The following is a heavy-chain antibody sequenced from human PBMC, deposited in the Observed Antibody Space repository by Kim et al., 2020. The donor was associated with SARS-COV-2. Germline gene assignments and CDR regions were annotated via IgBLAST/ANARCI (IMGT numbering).Heavy chain of an antibody. D-gene: IGHD1-20*01. CDR3: ATGGGITGKTGY. V-gene: IGHV3-15*01. J-gene: IGHJ4*02. Sequence: GGSLRLSFAASGFTFSNAWMTWVRQAPGKGLEWVGRIKSKIDGGTIDYAAPLKGRFTISRDDSENTVYLQMNSLKTEDTAVYFCATGGGITGKTGYWGQGTLVTVSS. CDR2: IKSKIDGGTI. CDR1: GFTFSNAW.